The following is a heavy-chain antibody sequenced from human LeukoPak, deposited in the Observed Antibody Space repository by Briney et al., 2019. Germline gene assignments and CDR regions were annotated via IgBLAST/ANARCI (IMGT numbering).Heavy chain of an antibody. CDR1: GYTFTSYG. J-gene: IGHJ6*03. CDR2: ISAYNGNT. V-gene: IGHV1-18*01. D-gene: IGHD3-10*01. CDR3: ARGDFRGLGGLGSYYYYYYMDV. Sequence: ASVKVSCKASGYTFTSYGISWVRQAPGQGLEWMGWISAYNGNTNYAQKLQGRVTMTTDTSTSTAYMELRSLRSDDTAVYYCARGDFRGLGGLGSYYYYYYMDVWGKGTTVTISS.